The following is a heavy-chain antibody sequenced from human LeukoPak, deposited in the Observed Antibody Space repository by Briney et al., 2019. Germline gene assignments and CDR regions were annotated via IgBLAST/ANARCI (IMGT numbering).Heavy chain of an antibody. CDR1: GFTFSSYD. D-gene: IGHD3-10*01. V-gene: IGHV3-23*01. J-gene: IGHJ4*02. CDR2: ISRQSGAST. CDR3: AKEPPTDYGSGSYPDY. Sequence: GGSLRLSCAASGFTFSSYDMYWVRQAPGKGLECVASISRQSGASTYYAASVEGRFTISRDNSKNTLYLQMNSLRAEDTAVYYCAKEPPTDYGSGSYPDYWGQGTLVTVSS.